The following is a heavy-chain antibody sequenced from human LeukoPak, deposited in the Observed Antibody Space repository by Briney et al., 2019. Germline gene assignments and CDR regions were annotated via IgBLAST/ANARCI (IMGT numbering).Heavy chain of an antibody. V-gene: IGHV4-4*07. D-gene: IGHD3-22*01. CDR1: GGSISSYY. CDR3: ARDLYYYDSSGYPSPFDY. CDR2: IYTSGST. J-gene: IGHJ4*02. Sequence: SETLSLTCTVSGGSISSYYWSWIRQPAGKGLEWIGRIYTSGSTNYNPSLKSRVTMSVDTSKNQFSLKLSSVTAADTAVYYCARDLYYYDSSGYPSPFDYWGQGTLVTVSS.